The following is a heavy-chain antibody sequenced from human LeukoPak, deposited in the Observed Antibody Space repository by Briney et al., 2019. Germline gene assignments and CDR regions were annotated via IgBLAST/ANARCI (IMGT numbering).Heavy chain of an antibody. CDR2: IYNTGNT. V-gene: IGHV4-4*07. CDR3: ARGSFDGSGYYVFDY. D-gene: IGHD3-22*01. J-gene: IGHJ4*02. Sequence: SETLSLTCSVSGGSISTNYWSWIRQPAGKGLEWIGRIYNTGNTNYSPSLESRVIMSADTSKNQFSLRLSSVTAADTAVYYCARGSFDGSGYYVFDYWGQGSLVTVSS. CDR1: GGSISTNY.